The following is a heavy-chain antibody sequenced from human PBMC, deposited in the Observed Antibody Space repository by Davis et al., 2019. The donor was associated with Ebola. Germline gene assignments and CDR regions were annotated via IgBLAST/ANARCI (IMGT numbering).Heavy chain of an antibody. D-gene: IGHD3-10*01. V-gene: IGHV3-73*01. CDR2: IRSKANSYAT. CDR3: TAGGYGSGSRGDY. J-gene: IGHJ4*02. CDR1: GFTFSGSA. Sequence: PGGSLRLSCAASGFTFSGSAMHWVRQASGTGLEWVGRIRSKANSYATAYAASVKGRFTISRDDSKNTAYLQMNSLKTEDTAVYYCTAGGYGSGSRGDYWGQGTLVTVSS.